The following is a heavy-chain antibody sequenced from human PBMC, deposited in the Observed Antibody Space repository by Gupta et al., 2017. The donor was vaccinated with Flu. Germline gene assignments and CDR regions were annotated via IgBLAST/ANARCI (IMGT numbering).Heavy chain of an antibody. J-gene: IGHJ6*03. CDR2: IGGSGDYT. D-gene: IGHD5-12*01. CDR3: AKGRNEWLQDRSYFYYMDV. Sequence: EVKLLESGGGLVQPGGSLRLSCAASGFTFSNFAMSWVRQAPGKGLEWVSDIGGSGDYTHYADSVKGRFTMSRDNSKNTLYLQMNSLSAEDTAVYFCAKGRNEWLQDRSYFYYMDVWGKGTTVTVSS. CDR1: GFTFSNFA. V-gene: IGHV3-23*01.